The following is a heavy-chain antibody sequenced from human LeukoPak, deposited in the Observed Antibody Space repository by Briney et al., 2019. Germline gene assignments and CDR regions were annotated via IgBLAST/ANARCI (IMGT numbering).Heavy chain of an antibody. V-gene: IGHV3-23*01. J-gene: IGHJ4*02. D-gene: IGHD3-16*01. CDR3: ARDPDDYVWGIFDY. CDR2: ISGSGGST. Sequence: GGSLRLSCAASGFTFSSYAMSWVRQAPGKGLEWVSAISGSGGSTYYADSVKGRFTISRDNAKNSLYLQMNSLRAEDTAVYYCARDPDDYVWGIFDYWGQGTLVTVSS. CDR1: GFTFSSYA.